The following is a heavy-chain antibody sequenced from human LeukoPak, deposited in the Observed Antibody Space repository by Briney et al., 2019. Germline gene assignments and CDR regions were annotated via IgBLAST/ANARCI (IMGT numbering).Heavy chain of an antibody. CDR2: ISKSGDTI. D-gene: IGHD2-15*01. Sequence: GGSLRLSCATSGFTFSSYGMNWVRQAPGKGLEWISYISKSGDTIYYADSVKGRFTISRDNAENSLYLQMNSLGAEDTALYYCARDRGGGNIYFDYWGQGTLVTVSS. J-gene: IGHJ4*02. CDR3: ARDRGGGNIYFDY. CDR1: GFTFSSYG. V-gene: IGHV3-48*03.